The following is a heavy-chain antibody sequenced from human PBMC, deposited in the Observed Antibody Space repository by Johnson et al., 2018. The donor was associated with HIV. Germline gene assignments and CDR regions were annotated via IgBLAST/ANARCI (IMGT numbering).Heavy chain of an antibody. CDR1: GFTFSSYA. CDR3: AREVGSWYSSSSGAFDI. Sequence: VQLVESGGGLVQRGGSLRLSCAASGFTFSSYAMSWVLQAPGKGLEWVSAIGTAGDTYYPGSVKGRFTISRENAKNSLYLQMNSLRAGDTAVYYCAREVGSWYSSSSGAFDIWGQGTMVTVSS. CDR2: IGTAGDT. V-gene: IGHV3-13*01. J-gene: IGHJ3*02. D-gene: IGHD6-6*01.